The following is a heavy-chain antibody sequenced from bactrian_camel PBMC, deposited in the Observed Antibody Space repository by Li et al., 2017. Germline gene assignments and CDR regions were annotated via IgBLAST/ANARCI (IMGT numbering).Heavy chain of an antibody. J-gene: IGHJ4*01. Sequence: HVQLVESGGGSVQAGGSLRLSCAASGNTDLSRCMGWFRQAPGKEREGVAAITSDGSTSYADSVEGRFTISLDNAKNTLYLQMSSLKPEDTAAYYCAAHREMRACGLSARTFTYWGQGTQVTVS. CDR2: ITSDGST. CDR3: AAHREMRACGLSARTFTY. D-gene: IGHD1*01. CDR1: GNTDLSRC. V-gene: IGHV3S55*01.